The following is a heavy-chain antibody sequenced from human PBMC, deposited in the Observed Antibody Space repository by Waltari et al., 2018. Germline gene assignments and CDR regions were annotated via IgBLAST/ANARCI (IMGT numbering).Heavy chain of an antibody. V-gene: IGHV4-30-4*08. CDR3: AKGAGDQPPKFDP. D-gene: IGHD7-27*01. CDR2: SYYTGTT. CDR1: GGSIRNGHYY. Sequence: QVQLQESGPGLVKPSQTLSLSCSVSGGSIRNGHYYWTWIRQPPGKGLEWIGYSYYTGTTYYNPSLKNRVFSSVDTSKNQFSLNLTSVTAADTAVYCCAKGAGDQPPKFDPWGQGTLVTGAS. J-gene: IGHJ5*02.